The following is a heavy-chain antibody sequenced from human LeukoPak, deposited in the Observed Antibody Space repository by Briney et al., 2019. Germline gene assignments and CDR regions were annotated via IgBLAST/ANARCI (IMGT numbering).Heavy chain of an antibody. CDR2: INHSGST. CDR3: ARDIYDSSGYCDY. Sequence: SETLSLTCAVYGGSFSGYYWSWIRQPPGKGLEWIGEINHSGSTNYNPSLKSRVTISVDTSKNQFSLKLSSVTAADTAVYYCARDIYDSSGYCDYWGQGTLVTVSS. D-gene: IGHD3-22*01. J-gene: IGHJ4*02. V-gene: IGHV4-34*01. CDR1: GGSFSGYY.